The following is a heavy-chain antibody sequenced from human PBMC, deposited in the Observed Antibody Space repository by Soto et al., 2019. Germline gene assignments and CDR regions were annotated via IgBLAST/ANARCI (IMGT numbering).Heavy chain of an antibody. Sequence: GGSLRLSCAASGFRFGSYSMNWVRQAPGRGLEWLSYISSTSGTIYYADSVKGRFTISRDNSKNTLYLQMNSLRAEDTAVYYCARPVDESVYYFDYWGQGTLVTVSS. V-gene: IGHV3-48*01. J-gene: IGHJ4*02. CDR1: GFRFGSYS. CDR3: ARPVDESVYYFDY. D-gene: IGHD3-3*01. CDR2: ISSTSGTI.